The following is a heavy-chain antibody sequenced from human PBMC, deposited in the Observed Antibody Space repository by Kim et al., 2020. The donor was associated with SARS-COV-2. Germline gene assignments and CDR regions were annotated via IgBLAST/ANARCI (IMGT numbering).Heavy chain of an antibody. CDR1: GFTFDDYA. D-gene: IGHD4-17*01. Sequence: GGSLRLSCATSGFTFDDYAMHWVRQTPGKGLEWVAGFSSIGGSIGYADSVKGRFTISRDNAKNSLYLQMNSLRADGTAFYYCAKGGDGYGHSYFDYWGQGTLDSLSS. V-gene: IGHV3-9*01. CDR3: AKGGDGYGHSYFDY. J-gene: IGHJ4*02. CDR2: FSSIGGSI.